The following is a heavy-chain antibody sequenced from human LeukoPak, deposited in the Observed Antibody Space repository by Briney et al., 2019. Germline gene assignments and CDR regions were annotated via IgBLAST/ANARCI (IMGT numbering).Heavy chain of an antibody. CDR1: GNSVSSTYY. V-gene: IGHV4-61*01. Sequence: SETLSLTCAVTGNSVSSTYYWGWIRQAPGKGLEWIGYIYYRGSTNYNPSLKSRVTISVDTSKNQFSLKLSSVTAADTAVYYCARDVTYYMDVWGKGPTVTVSS. CDR3: ARDVTYYMDV. D-gene: IGHD2/OR15-2a*01. J-gene: IGHJ6*03. CDR2: IYYRGST.